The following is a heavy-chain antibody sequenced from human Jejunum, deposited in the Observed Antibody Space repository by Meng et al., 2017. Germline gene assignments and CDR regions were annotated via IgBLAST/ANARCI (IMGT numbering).Heavy chain of an antibody. J-gene: IGHJ4*01. CDR3: ARDNDWVVWDY. CDR1: GFPFSTYS. CDR2: IKPDGNTI. Sequence: EEEVLESGGGLVQPGGSLGLSCAASGFPFSTYSMHWVRQAPGKGLVWVSQIKPDGNTISYADSVRGRFTISRDNAKSTLYLEMNRLRAEDAAVYYCARDNDWVVWDYWGRGTLVTVSS. D-gene: IGHD1-1*01. V-gene: IGHV3-74*01.